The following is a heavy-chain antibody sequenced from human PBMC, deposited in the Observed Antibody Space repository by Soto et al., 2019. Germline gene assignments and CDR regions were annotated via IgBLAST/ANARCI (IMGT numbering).Heavy chain of an antibody. CDR3: ARAPRTYDFPYYFDN. CDR1: GFTFSSYA. D-gene: IGHD3-3*01. CDR2: ISGSST. J-gene: IGHJ4*02. Sequence: GGSLRLSCAASGFTFSSYAMSWVRQAPGKGLEWVSAISGSSTYYADSVKGRFTISRDXSXXTXYXQXKXXXAEDXAVYYCARAPRTYDFPYYFDNWGQGALVTVSS. V-gene: IGHV3-23*01.